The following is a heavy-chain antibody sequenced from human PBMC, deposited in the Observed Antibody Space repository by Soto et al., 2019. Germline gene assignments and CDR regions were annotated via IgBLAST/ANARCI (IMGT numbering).Heavy chain of an antibody. CDR3: ARDRGYSYGPPRYYYGMDV. Sequence: PSVKVSCKASGYTFTSYYTHWVRQAPGQGLEWMGIINPSGGSTSYAQKFQGRVTMTRDTSTSTVYMELSSLRSEDTAVYYCARDRGYSYGPPRYYYGMDVSGQGPTITVS. J-gene: IGHJ6*02. V-gene: IGHV1-46*01. CDR1: GYTFTSYY. D-gene: IGHD5-18*01. CDR2: INPSGGST.